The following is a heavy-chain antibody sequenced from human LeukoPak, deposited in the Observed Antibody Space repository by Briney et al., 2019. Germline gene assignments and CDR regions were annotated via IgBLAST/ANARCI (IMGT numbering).Heavy chain of an antibody. CDR3: AREGTERANDAFDI. CDR1: GFTFSSYG. Sequence: GGTLRLSCAASGFTFSSYGMSWVRQAPGKGLEWVSAISGSGGSTYYADSVKGRFTISRDNSKNTLYLQMNSLTPEDTAMYYCAREGTERANDAFDIWGQGTMVIVSS. V-gene: IGHV3-23*01. CDR2: ISGSGGST. J-gene: IGHJ3*02.